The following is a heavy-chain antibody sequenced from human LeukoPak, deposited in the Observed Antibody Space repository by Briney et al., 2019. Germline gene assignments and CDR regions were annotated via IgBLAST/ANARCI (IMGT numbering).Heavy chain of an antibody. CDR2: IYHSGST. CDR1: GYSISSGYY. CDR3: AREGYCSGRSCEGFDY. J-gene: IGHJ4*02. D-gene: IGHD2-15*01. V-gene: IGHV4-38-2*02. Sequence: SETLSLTCTVSGYSISSGYYWGWIRQPPGKGLEWIGSIYHSGSTYYNPSLKSRVTISVDTSKNQFSLKLSSVTAADTAVYYCAREGYCSGRSCEGFDYWGQGTLVTVSS.